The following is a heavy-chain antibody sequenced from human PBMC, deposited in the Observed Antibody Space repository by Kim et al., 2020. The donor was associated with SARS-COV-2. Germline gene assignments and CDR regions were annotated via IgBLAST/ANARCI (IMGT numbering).Heavy chain of an antibody. CDR3: ARDLFPYYDSSGDAFDI. V-gene: IGHV3-11*01. Sequence: VSGRITISRDNGKNTLYLQMNSLRAEDTAVYYCARDLFPYYDSSGDAFDIWGQGTMVTVSS. D-gene: IGHD3-22*01. J-gene: IGHJ3*02.